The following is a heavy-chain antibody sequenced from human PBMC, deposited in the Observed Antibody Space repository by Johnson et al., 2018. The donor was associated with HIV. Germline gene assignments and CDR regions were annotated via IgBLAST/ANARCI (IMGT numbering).Heavy chain of an antibody. Sequence: QVQLVESGGGVVQPGGSLRLSCLASGFTFSDYYMSWIRQTPGKGLEWVSYISSSGTSVYYADSVKGRFSISRDNAKHSLYLQMNSLRAEDTAVYYCARVRQLGRGDAFDIWGQGTMVTVSS. CDR2: ISSSGTSV. V-gene: IGHV3-11*04. CDR1: GFTFSDYY. D-gene: IGHD6-6*01. CDR3: ARVRQLGRGDAFDI. J-gene: IGHJ3*02.